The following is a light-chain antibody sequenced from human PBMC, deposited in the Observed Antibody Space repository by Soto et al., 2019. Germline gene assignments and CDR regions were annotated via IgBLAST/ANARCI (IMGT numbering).Light chain of an antibody. CDR2: GAS. CDR1: QSISSSY. J-gene: IGKJ1*01. CDR3: QQYGRSPTT. Sequence: EVVLTQSPATLSLFPGEGATLSCRVSQSISSSYLSWYQQKRGQAPRFLIYGASSRATGIPDRFSGSGSGTDFTLTISRLEPEDFAVYYCQQYGRSPTTFGQGTKVDIK. V-gene: IGKV3-20*01.